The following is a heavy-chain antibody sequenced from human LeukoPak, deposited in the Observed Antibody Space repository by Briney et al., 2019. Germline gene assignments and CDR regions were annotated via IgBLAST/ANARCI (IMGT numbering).Heavy chain of an antibody. V-gene: IGHV1-24*01. J-gene: IGHJ5*02. CDR1: GYTLTELS. CDR3: TTEDIVVVVGAYDP. Sequence: VSVKVSCKVSGYTLTELSMHWVRQAPGKGLEWTGGFDPEDGETIYAQRFRGRVTMTEDTSTDTAYMELSSLRSEDTAVYYCTTEDIVVVVGAYDPWGQGTLVTVSS. D-gene: IGHD2-15*01. CDR2: FDPEDGET.